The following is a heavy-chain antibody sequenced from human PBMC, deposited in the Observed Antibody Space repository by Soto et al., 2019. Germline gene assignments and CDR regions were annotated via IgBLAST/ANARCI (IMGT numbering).Heavy chain of an antibody. J-gene: IGHJ4*02. Sequence: PSETLSLTCTVSGGSDSSRAHYWGWIRQPPGKGLEWIGNIYYSGTTSYNPSLKSRVTISVDTSKNQFSLKLNSVTAADTAVYYCARQDPLSGYGYGLGGYYFDYWGQGALVTVSS. CDR2: IYYSGTT. CDR1: GGSDSSRAHY. V-gene: IGHV4-39*01. CDR3: ARQDPLSGYGYGLGGYYFDY. D-gene: IGHD5-18*01.